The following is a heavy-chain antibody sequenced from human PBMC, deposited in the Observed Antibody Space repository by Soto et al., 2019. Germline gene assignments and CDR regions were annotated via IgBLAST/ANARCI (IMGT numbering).Heavy chain of an antibody. V-gene: IGHV4-39*07. CDR3: ARHHYYSNHYYYGMDV. J-gene: IGHJ6*02. Sequence: PSETLSLTCTVSGGSISSSSYYWGWIRQPPGKGLEWIGSIYYSGSTNNNPSLKSRVTISVDKSRNQFSLKPTFVTAADTAVYYCARHHYYSNHYYYGMDVWGQGTTVTVSS. CDR2: IYYSGST. CDR1: GGSISSSSYY. D-gene: IGHD4-4*01.